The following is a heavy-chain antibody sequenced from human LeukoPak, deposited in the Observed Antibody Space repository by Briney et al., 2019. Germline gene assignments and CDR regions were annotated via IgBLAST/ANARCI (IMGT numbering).Heavy chain of an antibody. CDR2: ISGGGGST. D-gene: IGHD5-12*01. J-gene: IGHJ4*02. V-gene: IGHV3-23*01. CDR3: AKDSRGYSGYDFDS. Sequence: GGSLRLSCAASGFTFKSYAMSWVRQAPGKGLEWVSGISGGGGSTYYADPVKGRFTISRDNSKKKLYLQMNSLRAEDTAVYYCAKDSRGYSGYDFDSWGQGSLVTVSS. CDR1: GFTFKSYA.